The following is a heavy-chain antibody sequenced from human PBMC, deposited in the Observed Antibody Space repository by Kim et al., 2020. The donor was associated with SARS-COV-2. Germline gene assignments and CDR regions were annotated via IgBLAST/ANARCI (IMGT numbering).Heavy chain of an antibody. V-gene: IGHV1-69*01. Sequence: NYAPKFQGRVTITADESTSTAYMELSSLRSEDTAVYYCASPEALTDAFDIWGQGTMVTVSS. D-gene: IGHD3-16*02. J-gene: IGHJ3*02. CDR3: ASPEALTDAFDI.